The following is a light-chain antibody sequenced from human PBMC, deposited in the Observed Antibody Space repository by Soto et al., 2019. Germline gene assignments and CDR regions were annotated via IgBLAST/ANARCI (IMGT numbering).Light chain of an antibody. V-gene: IGKV1D-12*01. CDR1: QAISTW. J-gene: IGKJ2*01. CDR3: KQASSFPFT. CDR2: GAS. Sequence: DIQMTQSPSSVSASVGDRVTITCRASQAISTWLAWYQQKPGKAPNLLIYGASSLQSGVPSRFSGSGSGTYFTLTITSLQPEDFATYYCKQASSFPFTFSQGTKLEIK.